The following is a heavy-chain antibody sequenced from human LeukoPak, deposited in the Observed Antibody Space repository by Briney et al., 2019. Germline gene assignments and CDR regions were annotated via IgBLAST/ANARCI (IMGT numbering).Heavy chain of an antibody. V-gene: IGHV3-53*01. D-gene: IGHD2-8*02. CDR3: AREGECAGGTCSDPSRELDV. Sequence: PGGSLRLSCAASGFTVSNNYMSWVRQAPGKGLEWVSVIYSGGGTYYADSVKGRFTISRDNAKNTLYLQVNSLRAEDTAIYYCAREGECAGGTCSDPSRELDVWGQGTLVTVSS. J-gene: IGHJ4*02. CDR1: GFTVSNNY. CDR2: IYSGGGT.